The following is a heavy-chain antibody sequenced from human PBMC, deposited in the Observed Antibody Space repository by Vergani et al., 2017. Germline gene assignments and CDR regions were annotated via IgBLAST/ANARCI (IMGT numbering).Heavy chain of an antibody. CDR1: GVSVTDYN. CDR3: AGDTHSWQRADR. J-gene: IGHJ5*02. D-gene: IGHD6-13*01. V-gene: IGHV4-59*02. Sequence: QAQLQESGPGLVKPSETLSLTCHVFGVSVTDYNCNWIRQASRKGLEWLVSLSTTGGATHASHTPSLTSRVSISVDTSKNQFSLRLTSVTAADSAIYYCAGDTHSWQRADRWGQGLLVSVSS. CDR2: LSTTGGA.